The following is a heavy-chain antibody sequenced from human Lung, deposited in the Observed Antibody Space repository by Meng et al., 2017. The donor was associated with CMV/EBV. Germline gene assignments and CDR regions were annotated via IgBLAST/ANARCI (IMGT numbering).Heavy chain of an antibody. Sequence: QSGPGGKKAGASVRVSCKASGYTFGSYGICWVRQAPGQGLEWMGWFVNYVDTYPAPKFQGRVTMTTDTHTNTAFMELRSLTSDDTAVYYCASGTPGRSYCDYWGQGTLVTVSS. J-gene: IGHJ4*02. V-gene: IGHV1-18*01. CDR2: FVNYVDT. CDR3: ASGTPGRSYCDY. D-gene: IGHD2-15*01. CDR1: GYTFGSYG.